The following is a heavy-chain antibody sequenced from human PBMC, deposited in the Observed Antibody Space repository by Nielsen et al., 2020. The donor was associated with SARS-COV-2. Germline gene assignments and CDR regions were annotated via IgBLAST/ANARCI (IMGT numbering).Heavy chain of an antibody. CDR3: VYGVLES. CDR1: GFTFSTYG. Sequence: GESLKISCAASGFTFSTYGMSWVRQAPGKGLEWVSLINGNGAPTYYADSVKGRVTISRDNSKNSLFLQLNNLRAEDTAVYYYVYGVLESWGQGTLVIVSS. CDR2: INGNGAPT. D-gene: IGHD3-16*01. V-gene: IGHV3-23*01. J-gene: IGHJ4*02.